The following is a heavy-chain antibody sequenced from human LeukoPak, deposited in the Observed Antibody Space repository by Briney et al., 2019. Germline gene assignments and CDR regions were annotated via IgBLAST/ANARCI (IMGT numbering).Heavy chain of an antibody. J-gene: IGHJ3*02. V-gene: IGHV4-39*01. CDR2: IYYSGST. CDR3: ARHKYSSGWPPEGAFDI. CDR1: GASISSTTYY. Sequence: SETLSLTCTVSGASISSTTYYWGWIRQPPRKGLEWIASIYYSGSTYYNPSLKSRVTISVDTSKNQFSLKLSSVTAADTAVYYCARHKYSSGWPPEGAFDIWGQGTMVTVSS. D-gene: IGHD6-19*01.